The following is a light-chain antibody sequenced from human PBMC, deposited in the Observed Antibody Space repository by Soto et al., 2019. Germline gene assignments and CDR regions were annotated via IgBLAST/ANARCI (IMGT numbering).Light chain of an antibody. CDR2: WAS. V-gene: IGKV4-1*01. Sequence: DIVMTQSPDSLAVSLGERATINCKSSQSVLSTSNNKNYLSWHQQKPGQPPRLLIYWASTRESGVPDRFSGSGSGTDFTLTISSLQAEDVAIYYYQQHFTAPLTFGGGTKVEIK. CDR1: QSVLSTSNNKNY. J-gene: IGKJ4*01. CDR3: QQHFTAPLT.